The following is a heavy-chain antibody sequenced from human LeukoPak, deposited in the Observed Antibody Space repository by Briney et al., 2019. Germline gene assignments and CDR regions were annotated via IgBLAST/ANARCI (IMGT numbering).Heavy chain of an antibody. Sequence: SETLSLTCTVSGRSISSYYWSWIRQPPGKGLEWIGYIYYSGSTNYNPSLKSRVTISVDTSKNQFSLKLSSVTAADTAVYYCARVIAAAGIPYYYYYGMDVWGQGTTVTVSS. J-gene: IGHJ6*02. D-gene: IGHD6-13*01. V-gene: IGHV4-59*01. CDR2: IYYSGST. CDR3: ARVIAAAGIPYYYYYGMDV. CDR1: GRSISSYY.